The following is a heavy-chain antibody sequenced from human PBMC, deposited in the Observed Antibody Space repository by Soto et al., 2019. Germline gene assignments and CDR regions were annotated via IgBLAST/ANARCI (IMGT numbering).Heavy chain of an antibody. J-gene: IGHJ3*02. CDR3: AAAGEYSGYENAFDI. D-gene: IGHD5-12*01. Sequence: SVKVSCKASGSTFTTSAMQWVRQGRGQRLEWIGWIVVGSGNTAYAQKFQERLTITRDVSTTTAYMELTSLRSEDTAVYYCAAAGEYSGYENAFDIWGQGTMVTVSS. CDR2: IVVGSGNT. CDR1: GSTFTTSA. V-gene: IGHV1-58*02.